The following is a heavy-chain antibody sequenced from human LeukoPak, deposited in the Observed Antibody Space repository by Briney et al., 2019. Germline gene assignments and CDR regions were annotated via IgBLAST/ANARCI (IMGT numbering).Heavy chain of an antibody. J-gene: IGHJ4*02. CDR2: MYGSGCT. CDR3: AREDYTIFGVVITGGFDY. CDR1: GFTFISYW. D-gene: IGHD3-3*01. Sequence: PGGSLRLSCAASGFTFISYWLRGVRQPPGRGLEWVSVMYGSGCTYYAESVKGRFTISRDNSKNTLYLQMNSLRAEDMAVYYCAREDYTIFGVVITGGFDYWGQGTLVTVSS. V-gene: IGHV3-66*03.